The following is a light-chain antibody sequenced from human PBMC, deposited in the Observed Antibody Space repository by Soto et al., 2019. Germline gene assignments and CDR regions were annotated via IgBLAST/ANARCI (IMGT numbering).Light chain of an antibody. CDR3: QQRSVWPLT. V-gene: IGKV3-11*01. CDR2: DSS. Sequence: EIVLTQSPDTLSLSPGQRATLSCRASQSVSSYLAWYQQKRGQAPRLLIYDSSHRATGVPARFSGSGSGTDFSLIISSLEPEDFAVYYCQQRSVWPLTFGGGSKVDIK. CDR1: QSVSSY. J-gene: IGKJ4*01.